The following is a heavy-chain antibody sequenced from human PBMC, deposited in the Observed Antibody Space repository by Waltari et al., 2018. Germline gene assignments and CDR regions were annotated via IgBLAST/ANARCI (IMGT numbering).Heavy chain of an antibody. CDR3: GRIAFGDEGGYFQY. CDR2: MQYRGST. V-gene: IGHV4-39*01. D-gene: IGHD4-17*01. Sequence: QLQLQESGPGLVKPSETLSLTCTVSGGSTSTNYNLGWIRQPPGKGLEWMGNMQYRGSTFYNPSLESRVTISLDTWKNQFSLRLSSVGAADTAVYFCGRIAFGDEGGYFQYWGQGTLVTVSS. CDR1: GGSTSTNYN. J-gene: IGHJ1*01.